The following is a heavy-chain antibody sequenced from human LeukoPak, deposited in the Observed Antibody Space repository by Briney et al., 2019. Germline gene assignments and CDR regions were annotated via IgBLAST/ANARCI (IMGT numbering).Heavy chain of an antibody. CDR1: GFTFSSYD. J-gene: IGHJ3*02. D-gene: IGHD6-19*01. CDR3: ARYSSGPDAFDI. Sequence: GGSLRLSCAASGFTFSSYDMHWVRQATGKGLEWVSAIGTAGDTYYPGSVKGRFTISRENAKNSLYLQMNSLRAGDTAVYYCARYSSGPDAFDIWGQGTMVTVSS. CDR2: IGTAGDT. V-gene: IGHV3-13*01.